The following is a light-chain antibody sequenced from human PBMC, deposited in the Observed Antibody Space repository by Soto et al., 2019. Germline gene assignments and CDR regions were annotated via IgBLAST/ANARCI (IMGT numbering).Light chain of an antibody. CDR3: TAWDDSLSGVV. CDR1: SSNIGSNY. CDR2: RNH. V-gene: IGLV1-47*01. J-gene: IGLJ2*01. Sequence: QSVLTQPPSASGTPGQRVTISCSGSSSNIGSNYGYWYQQFPGTAPKLLIYRNHQRPSGVPDRFSGSTSDTSASLAISGLRSEHESDYYCTAWDDSLSGVVFGGGTKLTVL.